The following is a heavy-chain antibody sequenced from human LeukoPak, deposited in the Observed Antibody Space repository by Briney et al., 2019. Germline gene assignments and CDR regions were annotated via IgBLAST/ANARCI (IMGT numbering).Heavy chain of an antibody. V-gene: IGHV1-2*02. D-gene: IGHD2-2*01. Sequence: ASVKVSCKASGYTFTGYYMHWVRQAPGHGLEWMGWINPNSGGTNYAQKLQGRVTMTTDTSTSTAYMELRSLRSDDTAVYYCAREYCSTTRCYMADYWGQGTLVTVSS. CDR2: INPNSGGT. J-gene: IGHJ4*02. CDR1: GYTFTGYY. CDR3: AREYCSTTRCYMADY.